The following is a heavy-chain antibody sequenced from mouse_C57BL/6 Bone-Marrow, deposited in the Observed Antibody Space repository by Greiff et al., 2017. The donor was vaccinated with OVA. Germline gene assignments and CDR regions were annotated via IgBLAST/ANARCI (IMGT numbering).Heavy chain of an antibody. CDR3: ARPDYGSSGFAY. V-gene: IGHV1-76*01. CDR2: IYPGSGNT. D-gene: IGHD1-1*01. J-gene: IGHJ3*01. CDR1: GYTFTDYY. Sequence: QVQLQQSGAELVRPGASVKLSCKASGYTFTDYYINWVKQRPGQGLEWIARIYPGSGNTYYNEKFKGKATLTAEKSSSTAYMQLSSLTSEDSAVYVWARPDYGSSGFAYWGKGTLGTVSA.